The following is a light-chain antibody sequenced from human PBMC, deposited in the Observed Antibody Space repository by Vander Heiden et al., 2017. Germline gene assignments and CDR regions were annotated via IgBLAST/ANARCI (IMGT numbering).Light chain of an antibody. CDR2: WAS. CDR1: QSVLYSSNNKNY. J-gene: IGKJ1*01. V-gene: IGKV4-1*01. Sequence: DIVMTQSPDSLAVSLGERATINCKSSQSVLYSSNNKNYLAWYQQKPGQPPKLLIYWASTRESGVPDRFSGSGSGTDFTLTISSLQWKMWQFIYCQQDDSTPWTFGQGTKVEIK. CDR3: QQDDSTPWT.